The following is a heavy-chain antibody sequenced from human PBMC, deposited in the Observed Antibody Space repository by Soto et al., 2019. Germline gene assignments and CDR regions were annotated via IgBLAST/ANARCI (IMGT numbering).Heavy chain of an antibody. CDR2: IYYSGST. Sequence: SETLSLTCTVSGGSVSSGSYYWSWIRQPPGKGLEWVGYIYYSGSTYYNPSLKSRVTISVDTSKNQFSLKLSSVTAADTAVYYCARTYYYDGGAYFYDYWGQGTLVTVSS. V-gene: IGHV4-31*03. J-gene: IGHJ4*02. CDR1: GGSVSSGSYY. D-gene: IGHD3-22*01. CDR3: ARTYYYDGGAYFYDY.